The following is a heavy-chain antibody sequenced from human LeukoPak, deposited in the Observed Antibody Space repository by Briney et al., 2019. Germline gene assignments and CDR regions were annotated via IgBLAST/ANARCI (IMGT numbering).Heavy chain of an antibody. D-gene: IGHD6-19*01. J-gene: IGHJ5*02. CDR2: IYHSGST. CDR1: GYSISSGYY. V-gene: IGHV4-38-2*02. CDR3: ARCGWYQNRFDP. Sequence: SETLSLTCTVSGYSISSGYYWGWIRQPPGKGLEWIGSIYHSGSTYYNPSLKSRVTISVDTSKNQFSLKLSSVTAADTAVYYCARCGWYQNRFDPWGQGTLVTVSS.